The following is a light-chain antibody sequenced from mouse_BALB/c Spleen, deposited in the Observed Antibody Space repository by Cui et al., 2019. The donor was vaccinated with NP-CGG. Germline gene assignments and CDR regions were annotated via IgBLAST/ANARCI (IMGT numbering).Light chain of an antibody. V-gene: IGLV1*01. CDR1: TGAVTTSNY. CDR3: ALWYSNHWV. Sequence: QAVVTQESALTTSPGETVTLTCRSSTGAVTTSNYANWVQEKPDHLFTGLIGGTNNRAPGVTARFSGSLIGDKAALTITGAQTDDEAIYFCALWYSNHWVFGGGTKLTVL. J-gene: IGLJ1*01. CDR2: GTN.